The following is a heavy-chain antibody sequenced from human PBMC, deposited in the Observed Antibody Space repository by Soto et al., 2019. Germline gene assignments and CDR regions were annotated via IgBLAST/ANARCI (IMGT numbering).Heavy chain of an antibody. D-gene: IGHD6-13*01. CDR2: IYYSGST. Sequence: SETLSLTCTVSGGSISRGGYYWSWLRQHPGKGLEWIGYIYYSGSTYYNPSLKSRVTISVDTSKNQFSLKLSSVTAADTAVYYCARGRSSSWYSWFDPWGQGTLVTVSS. J-gene: IGHJ5*02. CDR1: GGSISRGGYY. V-gene: IGHV4-31*03. CDR3: ARGRSSSWYSWFDP.